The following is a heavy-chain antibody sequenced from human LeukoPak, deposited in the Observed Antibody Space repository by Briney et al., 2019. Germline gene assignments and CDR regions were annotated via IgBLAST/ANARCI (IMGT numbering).Heavy chain of an antibody. J-gene: IGHJ4*02. D-gene: IGHD6-19*01. CDR1: GFTFSDYY. V-gene: IGHV3-11*01. CDR3: ARGRPSSGWPGYYFDY. CDR2: ISSSGSTI. Sequence: GGSLRLSCATSGFTFSDYYMSWIRQAPGKGLEWVSYISSSGSTIYYADSVKGRYTISRDNAKNSLYLQMNSLRAEDTAVYYCARGRPSSGWPGYYFDYWGQGTLVTVSS.